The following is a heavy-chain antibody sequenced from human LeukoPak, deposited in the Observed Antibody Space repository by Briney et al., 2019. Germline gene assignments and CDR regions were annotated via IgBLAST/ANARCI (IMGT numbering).Heavy chain of an antibody. CDR1: GGSISSYY. D-gene: IGHD3-3*01. Sequence: SETLSLTCTVSGGSISSYYWSWIRQPPGKGLEWIGYIYYSGSTYYNPSLKSRLTISVDTSKNQFSLKLSSVTAADTAVYYCARGVGFWSGYYSDYWGQGTLVTVSS. J-gene: IGHJ4*02. CDR3: ARGVGFWSGYYSDY. V-gene: IGHV4-59*06. CDR2: IYYSGST.